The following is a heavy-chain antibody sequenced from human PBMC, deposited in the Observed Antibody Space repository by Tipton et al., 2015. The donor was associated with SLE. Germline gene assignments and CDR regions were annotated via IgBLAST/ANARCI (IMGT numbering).Heavy chain of an antibody. CDR2: ISNSGGST. CDR1: GFTFSSYA. Sequence: SLRLSCAASGFTFSSYAMTWVRQAPGKGLEWVSGISNSGGSTYYAGSVKGRFTISRDNAKNTLYLQMNSLRAEDTAVYYCATAREQWLVSDVFDIWGQGTMVTVSS. V-gene: IGHV3-23*01. D-gene: IGHD6-19*01. CDR3: ATAREQWLVSDVFDI. J-gene: IGHJ3*02.